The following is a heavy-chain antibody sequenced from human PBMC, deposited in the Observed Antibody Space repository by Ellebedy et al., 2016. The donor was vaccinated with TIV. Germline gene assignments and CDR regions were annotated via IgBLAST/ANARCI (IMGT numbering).Heavy chain of an antibody. Sequence: SQTLSLTCVISGDSVSTDIGWNWIRQSPSRGLEWLGRTYYRSKWNNDYAVSLKSRITINPDTSKNQFSLKLSSVTAADTAVYYCGRYYGSGGWFDPWGQGTLVTVSS. V-gene: IGHV6-1*01. J-gene: IGHJ5*02. CDR1: GDSVSTDIG. CDR3: GRYYGSGGWFDP. D-gene: IGHD3-10*01. CDR2: TYYRSKWNN.